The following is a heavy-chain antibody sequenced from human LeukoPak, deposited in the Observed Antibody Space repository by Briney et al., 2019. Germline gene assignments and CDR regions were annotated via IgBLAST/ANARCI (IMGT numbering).Heavy chain of an antibody. D-gene: IGHD3-3*01. CDR3: AILSPITIFGVVYFDY. CDR2: IRYDGSNK. V-gene: IGHV3-30*02. J-gene: IGHJ4*02. CDR1: GFTFSSYW. Sequence: GGSLRLSCAASGFTFSSYWMSWVRQAPGKGLEWVAFIRYDGSNKYYADSVKGRFTISRDNSKSTLYLQMNSLRAEDTAVYYCAILSPITIFGVVYFDYWGQGTLVTVSS.